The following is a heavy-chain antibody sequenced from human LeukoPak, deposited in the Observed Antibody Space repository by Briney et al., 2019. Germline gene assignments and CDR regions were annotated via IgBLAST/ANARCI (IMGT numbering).Heavy chain of an antibody. CDR1: GFTFSSYS. D-gene: IGHD4-23*01. CDR2: FSSSSGTI. V-gene: IGHV3-48*04. CDR3: ARERYGGYYFDY. J-gene: IGHJ4*02. Sequence: PGGSLRLSCVSSGFTFSSYSMNWVRQAPGKGLEWVSYFSSSSGTIYYADSVKGRFTISGDNAKNSLYLQMNSLRAEDTGVYYCARERYGGYYFDYWGQGTLVTVSS.